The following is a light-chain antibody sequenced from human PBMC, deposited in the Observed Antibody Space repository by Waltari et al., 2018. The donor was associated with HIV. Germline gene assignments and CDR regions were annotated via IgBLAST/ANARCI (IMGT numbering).Light chain of an antibody. CDR2: ASP. J-gene: IGLJ3*02. CDR3: QIYGRSVTVV. V-gene: IGLV1-40*01. CDR1: SSNIGAAYD. Sequence: QSVLTQPPSVSGAPGQTVTISCTGSSSNIGAAYDVHWYQQVPGTAPKLLICASPSRPSEVPDRFAGSKSGTPGALAISGVETEGVADDYCQIYGRSVTVVFGGGT.